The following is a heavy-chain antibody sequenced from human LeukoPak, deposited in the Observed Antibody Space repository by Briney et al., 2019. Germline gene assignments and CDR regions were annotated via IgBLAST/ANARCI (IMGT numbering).Heavy chain of an antibody. CDR3: ARDLSYYYDSSALL. J-gene: IGHJ4*02. Sequence: SVKASCKASGGTFSSYAISWVRQAPGQGLEGMGGIIPIFGTANYAQKFQGRVTITADESTSTAYMELSSLRSEDTAVYYCARDLSYYYDSSALLWGQGTLVTVSS. V-gene: IGHV1-69*13. CDR1: GGTFSSYA. CDR2: IIPIFGTA. D-gene: IGHD3-22*01.